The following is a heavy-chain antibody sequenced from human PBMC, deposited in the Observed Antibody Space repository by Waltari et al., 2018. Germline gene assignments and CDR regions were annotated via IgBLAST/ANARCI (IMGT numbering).Heavy chain of an antibody. CDR2: MSYDGSNK. V-gene: IGHV3-30*04. Sequence: QVHLVEAGGGAVQPGRSLSFSGAASGFTLSDYGMHWVRQAPGKGLEWVAAMSYDGSNKHYVDSVKGRFTLSRDDSKNTLYLQMNSLTTEDTAVYYCARGFSSWGTFEYWGQGTLVTVSS. J-gene: IGHJ4*02. D-gene: IGHD6-13*01. CDR3: ARGFSSWGTFEY. CDR1: GFTLSDYG.